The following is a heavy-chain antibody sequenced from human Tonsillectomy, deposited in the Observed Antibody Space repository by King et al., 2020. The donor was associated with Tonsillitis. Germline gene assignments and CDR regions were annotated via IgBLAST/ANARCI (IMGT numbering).Heavy chain of an antibody. CDR2: VYFSGST. Sequence: QLQESGPGLVKPSETLSLTCTVSGGSISSYYWSWIRQPPGKGLQWIGNVYFSGSTNYNPSLKSRVTISVDSSKNQFSLKLTSVTAADTAVYFCARWVVVPVAMDRYFDLWGRGTLVTVSS. J-gene: IGHJ2*01. CDR1: GGSISSYY. V-gene: IGHV4-59*01. D-gene: IGHD2-2*01. CDR3: ARWVVVPVAMDRYFDL.